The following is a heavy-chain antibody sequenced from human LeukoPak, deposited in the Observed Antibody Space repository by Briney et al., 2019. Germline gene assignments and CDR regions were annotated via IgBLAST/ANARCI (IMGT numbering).Heavy chain of an antibody. CDR1: GGSFSGYY. CDR2: INHSGST. D-gene: IGHD4-4*01. V-gene: IGHV4-34*01. Sequence: SETLSLTCAVYGGSFSGYYWSWIRQPPGKGLEWIGEINHSGSTNYNPSLKSRVTISVDTSKNQFSLKLSSVTAADTAVYYCARKRQLLYRDYSNYPYYFDYWGQGTLVTVFS. J-gene: IGHJ4*02. CDR3: ARKRQLLYRDYSNYPYYFDY.